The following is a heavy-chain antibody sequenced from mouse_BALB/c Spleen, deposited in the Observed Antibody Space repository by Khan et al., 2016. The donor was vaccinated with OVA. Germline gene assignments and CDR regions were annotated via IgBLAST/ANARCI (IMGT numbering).Heavy chain of an antibody. CDR1: GDSITSGY. V-gene: IGHV3-8*02. J-gene: IGHJ3*01. Sequence: EVQLQESGPSLVKPSQTLSLTCSVTGDSITSGYWNWIRKFPGNKLEYMGYIIYTGYTYYNPSLKSRISITRHTSKNQSYLQLNSVTDEDTATYYCTRSTYSYSFVYWGQGTLVTVSA. D-gene: IGHD2-12*01. CDR3: TRSTYSYSFVY. CDR2: IIYTGYT.